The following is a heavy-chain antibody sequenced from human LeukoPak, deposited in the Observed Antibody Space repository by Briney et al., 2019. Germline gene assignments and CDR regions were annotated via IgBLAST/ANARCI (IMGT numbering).Heavy chain of an antibody. CDR2: MNPNSGNT. CDR3: ASNVDTAMVTLNY. J-gene: IGHJ4*02. D-gene: IGHD5-18*01. V-gene: IGHV1-8*02. CDR1: GGTFSSYA. Sequence: ASVKVSCKASGGTFSSYAINWVRQATGQGLEWMGWMNPNSGNTGYAQKFQGRVTMTRNTSISTAYMELSSLRSEDTAVYYCASNVDTAMVTLNYWGQGTLVTVSS.